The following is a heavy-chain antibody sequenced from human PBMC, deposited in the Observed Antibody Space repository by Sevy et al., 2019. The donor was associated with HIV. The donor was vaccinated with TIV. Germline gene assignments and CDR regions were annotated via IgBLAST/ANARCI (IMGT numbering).Heavy chain of an antibody. D-gene: IGHD3-22*01. Sequence: SETLSLTCTVSGGSIGSGGYYWSWIRQHPGKGLEWIGYIYYSGSTYYNPSLKSRVTISVDTSKNQFSLKLSSVTAADTAVYYCARDSYYYDSSGYSQRYYGMDVWGQGTTVTVSS. J-gene: IGHJ6*02. CDR2: IYYSGST. V-gene: IGHV4-31*02. CDR3: ARDSYYYDSSGYSQRYYGMDV. CDR1: GGSIGSGGYY.